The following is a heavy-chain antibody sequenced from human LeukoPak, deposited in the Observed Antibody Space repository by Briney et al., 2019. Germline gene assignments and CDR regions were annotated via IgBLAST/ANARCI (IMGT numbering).Heavy chain of an antibody. Sequence: PSETLSLTCAVSNAPFGDYYWTWIRQSPGKGLEWIGQISHSGNTNYNPSLKSRVTISVDTSKKQFSLKLSSVTAADTAVYYCARGPPDCSSTSCYAFDAFDIWGQGTMVTVSS. J-gene: IGHJ3*02. V-gene: IGHV4-34*01. CDR2: ISHSGNT. D-gene: IGHD2-2*01. CDR1: NAPFGDYY. CDR3: ARGPPDCSSTSCYAFDAFDI.